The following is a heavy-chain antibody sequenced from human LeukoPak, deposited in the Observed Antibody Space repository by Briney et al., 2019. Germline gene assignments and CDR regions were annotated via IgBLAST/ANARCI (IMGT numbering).Heavy chain of an antibody. CDR1: GFTFSSYS. V-gene: IGHV3-48*01. Sequence: GGSLRLSCAASGFTFSSYSMNWVRQAPGKGLEWVSYISGGGSTIYYADSVKGRFTISRDNVKNSLYLQMNSLRAEDTAIYYCTRVGYIDEGIDYWGQGTLVTVSS. CDR3: TRVGYIDEGIDY. CDR2: ISGGGSTI. J-gene: IGHJ4*02. D-gene: IGHD5-24*01.